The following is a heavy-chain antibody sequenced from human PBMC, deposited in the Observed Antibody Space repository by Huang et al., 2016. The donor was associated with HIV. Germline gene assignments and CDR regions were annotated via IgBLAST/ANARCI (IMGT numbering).Heavy chain of an antibody. Sequence: QVQLVESGAELKKPGASVRVSCKVSGYTVSELSLHWVRQAPEKGLEWMEGFDPEEWETIYPQRLQGRVTMTEDTSTDTAYMELSSLRPEDTAVYYCATSTPDVGAGVLRSAFDIWGQGTMVTVSS. CDR2: FDPEEWET. V-gene: IGHV1-24*01. D-gene: IGHD2-15*01. J-gene: IGHJ3*02. CDR1: GYTVSELS. CDR3: ATSTPDVGAGVLRSAFDI.